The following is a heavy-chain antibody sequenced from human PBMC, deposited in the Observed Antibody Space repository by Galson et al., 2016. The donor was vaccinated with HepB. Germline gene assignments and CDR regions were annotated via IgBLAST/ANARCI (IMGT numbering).Heavy chain of an antibody. CDR1: GFTFSIYS. CDR3: ARGEVSTSWYGANDY. CDR2: ISSSSSYR. D-gene: IGHD2-2*01. V-gene: IGHV3-21*01. Sequence: SLRLSCAASGFTFSIYSMDWVRQAPGKGLEWVSSISSSSSYRYYADSVKGRFTISRDSAKNSLYLQMDSLRVEDTAVYYCARGEVSTSWYGANDYWGQGTRVTVSS. J-gene: IGHJ4*02.